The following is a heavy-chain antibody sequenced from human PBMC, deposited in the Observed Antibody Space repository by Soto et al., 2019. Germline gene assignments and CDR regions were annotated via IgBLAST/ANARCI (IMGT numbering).Heavy chain of an antibody. D-gene: IGHD4-17*01. CDR2: IYYSGST. J-gene: IGHJ4*02. CDR1: GGSISSYY. CDR3: ARSLDDYGLDY. Sequence: SETLSLTCTVSGGSISSYYWSWIRQPPGKGLEWIGYIYYSGSTNYNPSLKSRVTISVDTSKNQFSLKLSSVTAADTAVYYCARSLDDYGLDYWGQGTLVTVSS. V-gene: IGHV4-59*08.